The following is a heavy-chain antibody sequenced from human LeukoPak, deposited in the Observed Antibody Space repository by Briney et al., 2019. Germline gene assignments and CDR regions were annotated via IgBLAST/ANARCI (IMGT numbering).Heavy chain of an antibody. D-gene: IGHD6-19*01. Sequence: PSETLSLTCTVSGGSISSGSYYSSWIRQPAGKGLEWIGRIYTSGSTNYNPSLKSRVTISVDTSKNQFSLKLSSVTAADTAVYYRARSLPGWGRLRFDYWGQGTLVTVSS. V-gene: IGHV4-61*02. J-gene: IGHJ4*02. CDR1: GGSISSGSYY. CDR2: IYTSGST. CDR3: ARSLPGWGRLRFDY.